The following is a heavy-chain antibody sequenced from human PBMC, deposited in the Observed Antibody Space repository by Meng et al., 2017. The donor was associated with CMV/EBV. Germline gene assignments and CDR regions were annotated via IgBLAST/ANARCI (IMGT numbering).Heavy chain of an antibody. Sequence: GESLKISCAASGFTFSSYWMHWVRQAPGKGLVWVSRINSDGSSTSYADSVKGRFTISRDNAKSTLYLQMNSLRAEDTAVYYCARGKGVVVPAAIPRRYYYYGMDVWGQGTTVTVSS. D-gene: IGHD2-2*01. V-gene: IGHV3-74*01. CDR1: GFTFSSYW. CDR3: ARGKGVVVPAAIPRRYYYYGMDV. CDR2: INSDGSST. J-gene: IGHJ6*02.